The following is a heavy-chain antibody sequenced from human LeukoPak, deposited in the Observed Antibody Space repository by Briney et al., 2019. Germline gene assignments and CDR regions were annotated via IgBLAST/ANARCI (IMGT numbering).Heavy chain of an antibody. J-gene: IGHJ6*02. CDR3: ARDGSWGVPAAIPPYPMVF. D-gene: IGHD1-26*01. CDR1: GFSFSSYA. Sequence: PGSSLRLSCAASGFSFSSYAMHWVRQAPGKGLEWVAVVSYDGSYEKFADSVKGRFIVSRDESKKTLYLQMNNLRGDDTAVYYCARDGSWGVPAAIPPYPMVFWGQGTTVTVSS. CDR2: VSYDGSYE. V-gene: IGHV3-30*04.